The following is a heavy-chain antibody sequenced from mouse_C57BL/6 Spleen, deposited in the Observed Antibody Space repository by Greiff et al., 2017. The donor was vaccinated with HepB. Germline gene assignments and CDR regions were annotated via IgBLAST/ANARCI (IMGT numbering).Heavy chain of an antibody. V-gene: IGHV1-69*01. CDR1: GYTFTSYW. J-gene: IGHJ3*01. Sequence: VQLQQPGAELVMPGASVKLSCKASGYTFTSYWMHWVKQRPGQGLEWIGEIDPSDSYTNYNQKFKGKSTLTVDKSSSTAYMQLSSLPSEDSAVYYCARLPIYYDYDDAYWGQGTLVTVSA. CDR2: IDPSDSYT. CDR3: ARLPIYYDYDDAY. D-gene: IGHD2-4*01.